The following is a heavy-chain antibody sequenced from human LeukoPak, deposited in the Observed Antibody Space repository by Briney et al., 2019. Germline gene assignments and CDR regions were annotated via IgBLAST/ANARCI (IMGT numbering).Heavy chain of an antibody. Sequence: PLESPSVTSTVPGGFTFDHLWCWIWEPLRRGLGWIWYILLRGGTNYTPSLERRVKISGNTAKSEFSLKMTSVTAADTAVYYCARGRLIVAPGVYYFEYWGQETLVTVSS. CDR1: GGFTFDHL. CDR2: ILLRGGT. D-gene: IGHD2-8*01. V-gene: IGHV4-4*09. J-gene: IGHJ4*02. CDR3: ARGRLIVAPGVYYFEY.